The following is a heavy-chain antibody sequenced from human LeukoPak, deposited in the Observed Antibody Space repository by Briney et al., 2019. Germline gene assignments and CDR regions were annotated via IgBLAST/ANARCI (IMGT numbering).Heavy chain of an antibody. Sequence: SETLSLTCAVSGYSISSGYYWGWIRQPPRKGLEWIGSISHSAITYHNPSLKSRVTISIDTSKNQFSLKLSSMTAADTAVYYCATFYGSGSRYFAYWGQGALVTVSS. CDR1: GYSISSGYY. CDR3: ATFYGSGSRYFAY. J-gene: IGHJ4*02. CDR2: ISHSAIT. D-gene: IGHD3-10*01. V-gene: IGHV4-38-2*01.